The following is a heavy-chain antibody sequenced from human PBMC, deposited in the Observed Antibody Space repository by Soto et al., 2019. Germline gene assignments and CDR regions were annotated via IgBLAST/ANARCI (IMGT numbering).Heavy chain of an antibody. CDR1: GYTFTGYY. J-gene: IGHJ6*02. V-gene: IGHV1-2*02. Sequence: ASVKVSCKASGYTFTGYYMHWVRQAPGQGLEWMGWINPNSGGTNYAQKFQGRVTMTRDTSISTAYMELSRLRSDDTAVYYCAREDHSSGWPIGYYYYYGTDVWGQRTTVTVSS. CDR2: INPNSGGT. D-gene: IGHD6-19*01. CDR3: AREDHSSGWPIGYYYYYGTDV.